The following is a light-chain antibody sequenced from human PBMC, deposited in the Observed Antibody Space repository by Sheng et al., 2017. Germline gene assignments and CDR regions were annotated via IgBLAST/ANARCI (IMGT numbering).Light chain of an antibody. J-gene: IGLJ1*01. V-gene: IGLV3-19*01. Sequence: SSDLTQDPDVSLALGQTVRITCQGDSLYRYFASWYQQKPGQAPVLVIYGRNNRPSGIPDRFSGSSSGDTASLTITGAQAEDEADYYCNSRDNSGNHYVFGTGTKVTVL. CDR1: SLYRYF. CDR2: GRN. CDR3: NSRDNSGNHYV.